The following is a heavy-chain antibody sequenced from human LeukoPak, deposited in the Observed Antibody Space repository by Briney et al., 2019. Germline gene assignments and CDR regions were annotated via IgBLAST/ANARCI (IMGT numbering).Heavy chain of an antibody. CDR2: ISGGGGST. CDR1: GFTFTSYS. D-gene: IGHD1-26*01. V-gene: IGHV3-23*01. CDR3: AKGGKWDVTPFDY. Sequence: GGSLRLSCAASGFTFTSYSMNWVRQAPGKGLEWVSTISGGGGSTYYADSVKGRFTISRDNSKNALYLQVNSLRAEDTAVYYCAKGGKWDVTPFDYWGQGTLVTVSS. J-gene: IGHJ4*02.